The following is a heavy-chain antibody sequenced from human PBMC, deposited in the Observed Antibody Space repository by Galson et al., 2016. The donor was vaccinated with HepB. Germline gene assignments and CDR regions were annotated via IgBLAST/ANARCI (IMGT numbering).Heavy chain of an antibody. Sequence: SLRLSCAASGFTFSLSAMSWVRQSPGKGLEWVSAISSSGFSEFYGDSVAGRFTISRDNSQNMVYLQMDSLRLEDTARYFCARVTGGRPQNYGMDVWGKGNPGHRLL. D-gene: IGHD3-16*01. CDR2: ISSSGFSE. CDR1: GFTFSLSA. J-gene: IGHJ6*03. CDR3: ARVTGGRPQNYGMDV. V-gene: IGHV3-23*01.